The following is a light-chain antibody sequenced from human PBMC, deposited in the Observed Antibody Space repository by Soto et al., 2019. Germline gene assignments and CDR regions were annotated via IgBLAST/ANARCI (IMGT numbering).Light chain of an antibody. CDR2: SAS. V-gene: IGKV3-15*01. CDR3: QQYNNWPPIT. Sequence: EIVMTQSPATLSLSPGARATVSCRASQSVSNNLAWYQQKPGQPPRLLIHSASTRATDIPARFSGSGSGTEFILTISSLQSEDFAVYYCQQYNNWPPITFGQGTRLEIK. CDR1: QSVSNN. J-gene: IGKJ5*01.